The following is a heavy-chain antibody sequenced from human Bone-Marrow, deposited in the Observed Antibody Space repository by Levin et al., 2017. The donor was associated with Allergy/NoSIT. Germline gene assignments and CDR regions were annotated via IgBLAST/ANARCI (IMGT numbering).Heavy chain of an antibody. CDR3: ASLRNCGGDCYALFDY. CDR2: IYYSGST. Sequence: SETLSLTCTVSGGSISSSSYYWGWIRQPPGKGLEWIGCIYYSGSTYYNPSLKSRVTISVDTSKHQFSLKLSSVTAADTAVYYCASLRNCGGDCYALFDYWGQGTLVTVSS. D-gene: IGHD2-21*02. J-gene: IGHJ4*02. V-gene: IGHV4-39*01. CDR1: GGSISSSSYY.